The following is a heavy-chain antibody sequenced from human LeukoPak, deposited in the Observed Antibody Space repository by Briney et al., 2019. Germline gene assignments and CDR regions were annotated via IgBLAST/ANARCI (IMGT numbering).Heavy chain of an antibody. CDR3: ARTLNTVVTPDY. CDR2: INTDGSST. J-gene: IGHJ4*02. V-gene: IGHV3-74*01. CDR1: GFTFSSYW. D-gene: IGHD4-23*01. Sequence: PGGSLRLSCAASGFTFSSYWMHWVRQAPGKGLVWVSRINTDGSSTAYADSVKGRFTISRDNAMDMLYLQMNSLRAEDTAVYYCARTLNTVVTPDYWGQGTLVTVSS.